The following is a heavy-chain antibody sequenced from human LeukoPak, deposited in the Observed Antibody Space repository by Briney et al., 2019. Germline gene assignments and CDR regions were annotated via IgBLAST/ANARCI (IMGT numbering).Heavy chain of an antibody. CDR1: GFTVSSNY. D-gene: IGHD3-10*01. Sequence: GGSLRLSCAASGFTVSSNYMSWVRRAPGKGLEWVSVIYSGGSTDYADSVKGRFATSRDNSKNMLYLQLDSLRAEDTAVYYCARVDYGSGSYFDYWGQGTLVTVSS. J-gene: IGHJ4*02. CDR2: IYSGGST. V-gene: IGHV3-53*01. CDR3: ARVDYGSGSYFDY.